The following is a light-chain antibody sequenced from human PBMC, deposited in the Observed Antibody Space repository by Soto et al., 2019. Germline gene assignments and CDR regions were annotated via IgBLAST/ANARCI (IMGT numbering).Light chain of an antibody. CDR1: QTISSN. J-gene: IGKJ3*01. V-gene: IGKV3-15*01. Sequence: DIVMTQSPATLSVSPGERATLSCRASQTISSNLAWYQQKPGQTPRLLIYGASTRAAGIPARFSGSGSGTDFTRTITSLQSEDFAVYYCQQYNNWPPFTFGPGNKVDIK. CDR3: QQYNNWPPFT. CDR2: GAS.